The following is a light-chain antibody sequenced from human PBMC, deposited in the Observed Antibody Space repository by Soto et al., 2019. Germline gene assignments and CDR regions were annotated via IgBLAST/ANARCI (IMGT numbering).Light chain of an antibody. CDR2: TGS. Sequence: DIQMTQSPSSVSASVGDRVSITCRASQGISSWLAWYQQKPGRAPKLLIYTGSSLQSGVPSRFSDTVSGTDFTLTISSLQPEDVGNYYCQQANSFPLTFGGGTKVAIK. V-gene: IGKV1-12*01. CDR1: QGISSW. CDR3: QQANSFPLT. J-gene: IGKJ4*01.